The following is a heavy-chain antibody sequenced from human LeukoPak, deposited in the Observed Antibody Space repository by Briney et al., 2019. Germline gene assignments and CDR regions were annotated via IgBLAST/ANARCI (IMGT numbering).Heavy chain of an antibody. CDR2: INPNSGGT. D-gene: IGHD2-15*01. J-gene: IGHJ5*02. V-gene: IGHV1-2*02. Sequence: ASVKVSCKPSGYTFTSYDINWVRQATGQGLEWMGWINPNSGGTNYAQKFQGRVTMTRDTSISTAYMELSRLRSDDTAVYYCARDSSGAATYNWFDPWGQGTLVTVSS. CDR1: GYTFTSYD. CDR3: ARDSSGAATYNWFDP.